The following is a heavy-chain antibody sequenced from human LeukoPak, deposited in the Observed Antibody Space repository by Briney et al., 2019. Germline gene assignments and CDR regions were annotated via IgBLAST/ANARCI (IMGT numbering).Heavy chain of an antibody. CDR1: GYTFTGYY. D-gene: IGHD2-2*01. V-gene: IGHV1-2*02. CDR2: INPNSGGT. J-gene: IGHJ5*02. CDR3: ARGSIVVVPAATRFDP. Sequence: ASVTVSCKASGYTFTGYYMQWVRQAPGQGREWMGWINPNSGGTNYAQKFQGRVTMTRDTSISTAYMELSRLRSDDTAVYYCARGSIVVVPAATRFDPWGQGTLVTVSS.